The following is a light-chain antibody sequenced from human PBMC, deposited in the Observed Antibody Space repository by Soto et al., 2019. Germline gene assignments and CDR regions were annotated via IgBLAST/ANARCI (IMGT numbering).Light chain of an antibody. CDR2: EGT. Sequence: QSALTQPASVSGSPGQSITISCTGSSSDVGSYHLVSWYQQQPGKAPKVIIYEGTKRPSGVSNRFSASKSGNTASLTISGLQAEDEADYYCGTWDSSLSARVFGGGTKLTVL. V-gene: IGLV2-23*01. CDR1: SSDVGSYHL. J-gene: IGLJ2*01. CDR3: GTWDSSLSARV.